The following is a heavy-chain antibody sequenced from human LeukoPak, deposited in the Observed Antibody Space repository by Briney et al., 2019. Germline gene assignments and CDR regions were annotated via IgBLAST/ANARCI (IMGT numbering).Heavy chain of an antibody. CDR1: GFTFSSFA. D-gene: IGHD2-15*01. CDR3: AKDGYCSVSSCSKSGFDY. V-gene: IGHV3-23*01. J-gene: IGHJ4*02. Sequence: GGSLRLSCTASGFTFSSFAMGWVRQAPGKGLEWVSSMSGSGTYTYHAESVKGRLTISRDNSKNTLFLQMNSLRSEDTAVYFCAKDGYCSVSSCSKSGFDYWGQGALVTVSS. CDR2: MSGSGTYT.